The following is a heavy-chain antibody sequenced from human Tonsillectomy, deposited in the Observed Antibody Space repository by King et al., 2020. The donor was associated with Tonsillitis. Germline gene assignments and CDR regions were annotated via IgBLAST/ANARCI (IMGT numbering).Heavy chain of an antibody. D-gene: IGHD6-13*01. CDR2: ISFEGSNK. V-gene: IGHV3-30*18. J-gene: IGHJ4*02. CDR1: GFTFRSYG. CDR3: AKQGSSWYYFDY. Sequence: VQLVESGGGVVQPGRSLRLSCAASGFTFRSYGMHWVRQAPGKGLEGVAVISFEGSNKYLADSVKGRFTISRDNSKNTLYLQMNSLRAEDTAVYYCAKQGSSWYYFDYWGQGTLVTVSS.